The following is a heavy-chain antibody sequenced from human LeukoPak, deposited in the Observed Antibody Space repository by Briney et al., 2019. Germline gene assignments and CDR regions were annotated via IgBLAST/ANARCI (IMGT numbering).Heavy chain of an antibody. CDR1: GYTFTTYE. Sequence: ASVKVSCKASGYTFTTYEIYWVRQATGQGLEWVGWMSPNSGNTVYAQKFQGRVTITRNVSISTVYLELSSLRSEDTAVYYCARNFGGLGYWGQGTLVTVSS. J-gene: IGHJ4*02. CDR3: ARNFGGLGY. V-gene: IGHV1-8*03. CDR2: MSPNSGNT. D-gene: IGHD3-16*01.